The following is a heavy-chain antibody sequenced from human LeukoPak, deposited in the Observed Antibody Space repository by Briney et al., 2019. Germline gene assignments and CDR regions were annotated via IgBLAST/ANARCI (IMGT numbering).Heavy chain of an antibody. Sequence: GGSLRLSCAASGFTFSDYYMSWIRQAPGKGLEWVSYISSSGSTIYYADSVKGRFTISRDNAKNSLYLQTNNLRAEDTAVYYCARDLYYDSSGYVGYWGQGTLVTVSS. CDR1: GFTFSDYY. D-gene: IGHD3-22*01. CDR2: ISSSGSTI. J-gene: IGHJ4*02. CDR3: ARDLYYDSSGYVGY. V-gene: IGHV3-11*01.